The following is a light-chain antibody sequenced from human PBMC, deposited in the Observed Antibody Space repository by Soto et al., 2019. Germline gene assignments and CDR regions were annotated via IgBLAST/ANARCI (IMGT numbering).Light chain of an antibody. J-gene: IGLJ1*01. CDR2: EVS. V-gene: IGLV2-14*01. CDR3: SSYTSSGTLV. Sequence: QSALTQPASVSGSPGQSITISCTGTSSDVGGYNYVSGYQHHPGKAPKLMIYEVSNRPSGVSNRFSGGKSGNTASRTISGLQAEDEAEYYCSSYTSSGTLVFGTGTKLTVL. CDR1: SSDVGGYNY.